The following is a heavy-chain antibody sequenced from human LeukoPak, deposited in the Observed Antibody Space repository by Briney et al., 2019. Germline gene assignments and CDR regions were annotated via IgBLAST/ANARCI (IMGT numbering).Heavy chain of an antibody. Sequence: GGCLRLSCAASGFTFSSYDMHWVRQATGKGLEWVSAIGTAGDPYYPGSVKGRFTISRENAKNSLYLQMISLRAGDTAVYYCARGLKYCSGGSCYNSDAFDIWGQGTMVTVSS. J-gene: IGHJ3*02. V-gene: IGHV3-13*05. CDR1: GFTFSSYD. D-gene: IGHD2-15*01. CDR2: IGTAGDP. CDR3: ARGLKYCSGGSCYNSDAFDI.